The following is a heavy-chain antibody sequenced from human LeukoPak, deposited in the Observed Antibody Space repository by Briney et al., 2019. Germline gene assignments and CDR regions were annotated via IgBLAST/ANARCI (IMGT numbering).Heavy chain of an antibody. CDR1: GFTVSSYY. CDR2: IGGSSGYT. J-gene: IGHJ4*02. V-gene: IGHV3-11*03. Sequence: PGGSLRLSCAASGFTVSSYYMTWVRQAPGEGLEWVSYIGGSSGYTDYAGSVKGRFTISRDNAKNSLYLQMTSLRVEDTAVYYCARSRGATHWGQGTLVTVSS. CDR3: ARSRGATH. D-gene: IGHD3-16*01.